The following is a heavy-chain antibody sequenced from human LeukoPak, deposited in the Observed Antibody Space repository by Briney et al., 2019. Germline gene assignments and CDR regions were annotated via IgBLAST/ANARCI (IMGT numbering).Heavy chain of an antibody. V-gene: IGHV3-48*02. Sequence: GGSLRLSCAASGFTFSPLVMNWVRQAPGRGLEWVSYISSGTSTTYYADSVKGRFTISRDNAKNSLYLQLNSLRDEDTAVYYCARGRGLTLSYHYFDYWGQGTLVTVSS. CDR2: ISSGTSTT. J-gene: IGHJ4*02. CDR3: ARGRGLTLSYHYFDY. D-gene: IGHD3-10*01. CDR1: GFTFSPLV.